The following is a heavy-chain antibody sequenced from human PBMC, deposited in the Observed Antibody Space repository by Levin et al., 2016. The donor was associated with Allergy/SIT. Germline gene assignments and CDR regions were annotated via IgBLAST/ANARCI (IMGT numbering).Heavy chain of an antibody. V-gene: IGHV4-34*01. D-gene: IGHD3-9*01. Sequence: SETLSLTCGVYGGSLSGYSWSWIRQVPGKGLEWIGEINHSGSTNYNPSLKSRVTMSVDKPKNQFSLKLSSVSAADTAVYYCARVLLRTGYSYVDYWGQGMQVTVSS. CDR1: GGSLSGYS. J-gene: IGHJ4*02. CDR2: INHSGST. CDR3: ARVLLRTGYSYVDY.